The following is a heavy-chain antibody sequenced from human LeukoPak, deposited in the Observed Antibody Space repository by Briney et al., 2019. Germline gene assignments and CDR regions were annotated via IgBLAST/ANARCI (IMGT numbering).Heavy chain of an antibody. CDR3: ARDNSIADRGWWFDP. CDR2: IIPIFGTA. Sequence: SVKVSCKASGGTFSSYAISWVRQAPGQGLEWMGGIIPIFGTANYAQKFQGRVTITADKSTSTAYMELSSLRSEDTAVYYCARDNSIADRGWWFDPWGQGTLVTVSS. J-gene: IGHJ5*02. D-gene: IGHD4-23*01. CDR1: GGTFSSYA. V-gene: IGHV1-69*06.